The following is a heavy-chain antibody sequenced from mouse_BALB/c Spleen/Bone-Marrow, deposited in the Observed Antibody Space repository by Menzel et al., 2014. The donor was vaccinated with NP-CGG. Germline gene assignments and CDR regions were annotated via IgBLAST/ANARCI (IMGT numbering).Heavy chain of an antibody. Sequence: QVQLQQSGAELVKPGASVRLSCKASGYSFTTYWIHWVKQRPGQGLEWIGEINPSNGRTNYNEKFKSKATLTVDKSSSTAYMQLGSLTSEDSAVYYCARYDGPAWFAYWGQGTLVTVSA. CDR3: ARYDGPAWFAY. CDR2: INPSNGRT. J-gene: IGHJ3*01. D-gene: IGHD2-3*01. CDR1: GYSFTTYW. V-gene: IGHV1S81*02.